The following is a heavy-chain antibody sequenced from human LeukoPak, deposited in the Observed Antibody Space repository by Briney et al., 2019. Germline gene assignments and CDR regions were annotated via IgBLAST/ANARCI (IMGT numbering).Heavy chain of an antibody. CDR3: ARHGGGYYYFDS. D-gene: IGHD2-21*01. CDR1: GASFSSSSYF. V-gene: IGHV4-39*01. Sequence: SETLSLTCTVSGASFSSSSYFWGWLRQPPGKGLEWIGTGYYSGSTYYNPSLMSRVTISVATSKRQFSLRLNSVTAADTAVYYCARHGGGYYYFDSWGQGTLVTVSA. J-gene: IGHJ4*02. CDR2: GYYSGST.